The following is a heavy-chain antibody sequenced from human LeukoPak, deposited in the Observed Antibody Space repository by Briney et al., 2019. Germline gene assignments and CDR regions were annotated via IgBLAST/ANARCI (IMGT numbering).Heavy chain of an antibody. CDR1: GFTFSSYS. CDR3: ARDKSSPNGRKELAAAGRKGMGFDY. V-gene: IGHV3-21*01. CDR2: ISSSSSYI. Sequence: PGGSLRLSCAASGFTFSSYSMNWVRQAPGKGLEWVSSISSSSSYIYYADSVKGRFTISRDNAKNSLYLQMNSLRAEDTAVYYCARDKSSPNGRKELAAAGRKGMGFDYWGQGTLVTVSS. D-gene: IGHD6-13*01. J-gene: IGHJ4*02.